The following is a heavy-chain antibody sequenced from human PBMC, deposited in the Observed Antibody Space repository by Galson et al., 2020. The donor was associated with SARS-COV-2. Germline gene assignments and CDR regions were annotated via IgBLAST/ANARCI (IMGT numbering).Heavy chain of an antibody. Sequence: GGSLRLSCAASGFTFNTFALTWVRQGPGKGLEWVSAIHAGGGITYYADSVRGRFTISRDNSQDTVYLQMTSLRAEDTGTYYCAKGQGRRYYDSGTPNSFIDYWGQGTLVTVAS. CDR2: IHAGGGIT. CDR3: AKGQGRRYYDSGTPNSFIDY. D-gene: IGHD3-10*01. V-gene: IGHV3-23*01. J-gene: IGHJ4*02. CDR1: GFTFNTFA.